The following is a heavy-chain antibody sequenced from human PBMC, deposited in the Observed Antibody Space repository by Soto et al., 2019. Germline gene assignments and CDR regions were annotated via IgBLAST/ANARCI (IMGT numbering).Heavy chain of an antibody. CDR1: GYTFTGYY. CDR2: INPNGGDT. CDR3: ARATTGTRYYYYGMDV. V-gene: IGHV1-2*02. Sequence: ASVKVSCKASGYTFTGYYMHWVRQAPGKGLEWMGWINPNGGDTNYAQKFQGRVTMTRDTSISTAYMELSRLRSDDTAVYYCARATTGTRYYYYGMDVWGQGTMVTVSS. J-gene: IGHJ6*02. D-gene: IGHD1-1*01.